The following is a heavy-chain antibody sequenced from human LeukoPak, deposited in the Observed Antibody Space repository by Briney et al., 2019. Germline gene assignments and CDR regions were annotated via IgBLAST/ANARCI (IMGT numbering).Heavy chain of an antibody. J-gene: IGHJ4*02. CDR1: GFTFSSSA. V-gene: IGHV3-23*01. CDR2: ISGSGGST. Sequence: GGSLRLSCAASGFTFSSSAMNWVRQAPGKGLEWVSAISGSGGSTYYADSVKGRFTISRDNSRNTLYLQMNSLRAEDTAVYYCARRPIYSGYDWGFDYWGQGTLVTVSS. D-gene: IGHD5-12*01. CDR3: ARRPIYSGYDWGFDY.